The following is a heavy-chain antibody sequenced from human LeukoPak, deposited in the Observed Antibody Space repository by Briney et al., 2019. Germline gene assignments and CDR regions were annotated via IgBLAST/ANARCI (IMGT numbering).Heavy chain of an antibody. D-gene: IGHD4-17*01. CDR2: INPNSGGT. CDR3: ARDFGYGDYGVGY. Sequence: ASVKVSCKASGYTFTGYYTHWVRQAPGQGLEWMGWINPNSGGTNYAQKFQGRVTMTRDTSISTAYMELSRLRSDDTAVYYCARDFGYGDYGVGYWGQGTLVTVSS. CDR1: GYTFTGYY. V-gene: IGHV1-2*02. J-gene: IGHJ4*02.